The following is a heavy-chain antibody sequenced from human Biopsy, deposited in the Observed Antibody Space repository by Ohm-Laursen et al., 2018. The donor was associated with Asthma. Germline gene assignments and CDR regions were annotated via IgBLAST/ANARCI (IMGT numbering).Heavy chain of an antibody. CDR3: ARGDSSNWSHYYFDY. CDR1: GFAVSRDH. J-gene: IGHJ4*02. CDR2: IYSGGTS. Sequence: GSQRLSCTASGFAVSRDHMFWVRQAPGKGLEWVSVIYSGGTSHTADSVRGRFTISRDYSKNTLYLQMHSLRAEDTAVYYCARGDSSNWSHYYFDYWGQGTLVTVSS. V-gene: IGHV3-53*01. D-gene: IGHD3-22*01.